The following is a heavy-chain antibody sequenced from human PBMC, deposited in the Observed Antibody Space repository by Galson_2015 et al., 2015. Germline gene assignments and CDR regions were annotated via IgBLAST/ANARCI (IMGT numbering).Heavy chain of an antibody. CDR3: AKGRTHCSGGNCYSMLDY. D-gene: IGHD2-15*01. CDR1: GFTFKNYA. Sequence: SLRLSCAASGFTFKNYAMTWVRQAPGKGLEWVSVISGSSGSRYYAESVKGRFTISRDNTKNTFFLQMDSLRAEDTAVYYCAKGRTHCSGGNCYSMLDYWGQGILVTVSS. V-gene: IGHV3-23*01. J-gene: IGHJ4*02. CDR2: ISGSSGSR.